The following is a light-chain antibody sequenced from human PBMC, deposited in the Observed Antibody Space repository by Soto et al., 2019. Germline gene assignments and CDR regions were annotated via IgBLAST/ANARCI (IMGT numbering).Light chain of an antibody. Sequence: DIQMTQSPSSLSASVGDRVTITWRTSQTINNYLNWYQQKPGRAPKLLIYAAYNLQSGVPSRFSGSGSGTDFTLAITSLQPEDFAVYYCQQFSSYPLTFGGGTKVDVK. CDR2: AAY. CDR3: QQFSSYPLT. J-gene: IGKJ4*01. CDR1: QTINNY. V-gene: IGKV1-39*01.